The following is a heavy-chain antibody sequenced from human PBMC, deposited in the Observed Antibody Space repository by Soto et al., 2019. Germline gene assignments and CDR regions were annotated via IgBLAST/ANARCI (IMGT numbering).Heavy chain of an antibody. CDR1: GFTFTTYA. V-gene: IGHV3-23*01. CDR3: ARGRIAAAGTRYDFDY. J-gene: IGHJ4*02. D-gene: IGHD6-13*01. Sequence: EVQLLESGGGLVQPGGSLRLSCAASGFTFTTYAINWVRQAPGKGLEWVSGISGSGTTTYYADSVKGRFTVSRDNSKNTVFLQMNSLRVEDTAVYYCARGRIAAAGTRYDFDYWGQGALVTVSS. CDR2: ISGSGTTT.